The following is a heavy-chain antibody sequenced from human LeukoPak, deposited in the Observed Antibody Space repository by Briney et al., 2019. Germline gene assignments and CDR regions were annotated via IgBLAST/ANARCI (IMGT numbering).Heavy chain of an antibody. D-gene: IGHD6-6*01. Sequence: GGSLRLSCVASGITFSSCATTWVRQAPGKGLEWVSGINWNGDGTGYADSVKGRFTVSRDNAKNSLYLQMNSLRVEDTALYYCARAEGSSWGQGTLVIVSS. CDR3: ARAEGSS. J-gene: IGHJ4*02. CDR1: GITFSSCA. V-gene: IGHV3-20*04. CDR2: INWNGDGT.